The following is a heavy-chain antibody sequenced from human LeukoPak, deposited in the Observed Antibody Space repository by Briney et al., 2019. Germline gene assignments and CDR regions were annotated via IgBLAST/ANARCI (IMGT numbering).Heavy chain of an antibody. D-gene: IGHD2-2*01. Sequence: PGRSLRLSCTASGFTFGAYAMSWVRQAPGKGLEWVGFIRSKAYGGTTEYAASVKGRFTISRDDSKSIAYLQMNGLKTEDTAVYYCTRVGDIVVVPAALWFDYWGQGTLVTVSS. CDR3: TRVGDIVVVPAALWFDY. CDR1: GFTFGAYA. V-gene: IGHV3-49*04. J-gene: IGHJ4*02. CDR2: IRSKAYGGTT.